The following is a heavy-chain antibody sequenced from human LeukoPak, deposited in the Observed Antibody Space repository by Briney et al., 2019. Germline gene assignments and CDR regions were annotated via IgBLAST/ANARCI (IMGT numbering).Heavy chain of an antibody. D-gene: IGHD5-18*01. V-gene: IGHV4-59*01. J-gene: IGHJ4*02. CDR2: IYYSGST. CDR1: GGSISSYY. Sequence: SETLSLTCTVSGGSISSYYWSWIRQPPGKGLEWIGYIYYSGSTDYNPSLKSRVTISVDTSKNQFSLKLSSVTAADTAVYYCARAPRRYSYGYFDYWGQGTLVTVSS. CDR3: ARAPRRYSYGYFDY.